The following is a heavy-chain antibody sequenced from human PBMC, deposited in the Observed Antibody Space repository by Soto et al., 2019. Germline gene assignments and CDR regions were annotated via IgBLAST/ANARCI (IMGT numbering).Heavy chain of an antibody. Sequence: GGSLRLSCAASGFTFSSYAMHWVRQAPGKGLEWVAVISYDGSNKYYADSVKGRFTISRDNSKNTLYLQMNSLRAEDTAVYYCARDPLTGTKYYYGMDVWGQGTTVTVSS. CDR2: ISYDGSNK. J-gene: IGHJ6*02. V-gene: IGHV3-30-3*01. D-gene: IGHD1-7*01. CDR3: ARDPLTGTKYYYGMDV. CDR1: GFTFSSYA.